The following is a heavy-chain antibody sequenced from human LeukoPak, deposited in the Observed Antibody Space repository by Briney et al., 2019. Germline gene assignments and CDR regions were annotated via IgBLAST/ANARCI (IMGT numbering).Heavy chain of an antibody. J-gene: IGHJ1*01. V-gene: IGHV3-48*03. D-gene: IGHD3-10*01. CDR1: GFTPTIDE. Sequence: RGSLRLSCAASGFTPTIDEISWVRQAPGKGLEWVSYISSSGSTIYYADSVKGRFTISRDNAKNSLYLQMNSLRAEDTALYYCARGGGLLHFPYWGEGSLVSVSS. CDR2: ISSSGSTI. CDR3: ARGGGLLHFPY.